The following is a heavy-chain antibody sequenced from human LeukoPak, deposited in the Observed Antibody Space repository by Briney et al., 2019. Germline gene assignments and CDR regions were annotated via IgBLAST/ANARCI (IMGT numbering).Heavy chain of an antibody. Sequence: GGSLRLSCAASGLTFNNGWMSRVRQAPGKGLEWVGRIKSKTDGGTIDYVAPVKGRFTISRDDAKNTLYLRMNSLKIEDTAVYYCCTRMVRGVIRDYWGQGTLVTVSS. D-gene: IGHD3-10*01. CDR3: CTRMVRGVIRDY. V-gene: IGHV3-15*01. CDR1: GLTFNNGW. J-gene: IGHJ4*02. CDR2: IKSKTDGGTI.